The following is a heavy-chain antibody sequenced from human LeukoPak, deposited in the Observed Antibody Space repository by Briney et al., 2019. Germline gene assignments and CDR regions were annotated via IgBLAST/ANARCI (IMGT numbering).Heavy chain of an antibody. CDR1: GFTFSSYG. CDR2: ISYDGSNK. J-gene: IGHJ4*02. Sequence: GRSLRLPCAASGFTFSSYGMHWVRQAPGKGLEWVAVISYDGSNKYYVDSVKGRFTISRDNSKNTLYLQMNSLRAEDTAVYYCAKEGAAAGTFDYWGQGTLVTVSS. D-gene: IGHD6-13*01. CDR3: AKEGAAAGTFDY. V-gene: IGHV3-30*18.